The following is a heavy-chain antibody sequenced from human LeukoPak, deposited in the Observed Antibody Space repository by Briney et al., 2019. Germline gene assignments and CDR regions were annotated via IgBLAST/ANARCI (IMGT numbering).Heavy chain of an antibody. V-gene: IGHV1-69*13. CDR1: GGTFSSYA. CDR2: IIPIFGTA. CDR3: AKDYWRVAAAGNGWFDP. J-gene: IGHJ5*02. D-gene: IGHD6-13*01. Sequence: SVKVSCKASGGTFSSYAISWVRQAPGQGLEWMGGIIPIFGTANYAQKFQGRVTITADESTSTAYMELSSLRSEDTAVYYCAKDYWRVAAAGNGWFDPWGQGTLVTVSS.